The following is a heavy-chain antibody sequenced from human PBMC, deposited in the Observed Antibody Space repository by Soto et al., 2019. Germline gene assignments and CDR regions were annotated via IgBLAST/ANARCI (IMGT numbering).Heavy chain of an antibody. CDR2: ISYDGSNK. Sequence: GGSLRLSCAASGFTFSSYAMHWVRQAPGKGLEWVAVISYDGSNKYYADSVKGRFTISRDNSKNTLYLQMNSLRAEDTAVYYCASLSFLHCSGGSCYHTNWFDPWGQGTLVTVSS. V-gene: IGHV3-30-3*01. CDR1: GFTFSSYA. D-gene: IGHD2-15*01. CDR3: ASLSFLHCSGGSCYHTNWFDP. J-gene: IGHJ5*02.